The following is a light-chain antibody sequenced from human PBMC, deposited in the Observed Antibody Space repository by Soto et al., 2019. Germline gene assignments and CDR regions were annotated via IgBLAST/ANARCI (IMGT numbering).Light chain of an antibody. Sequence: EILFTQSPGTLSLSPGDRATLSCRASQRVSTFLAWYQQRPGQPPRLLIYGASTRDTGIPARFSGSGSGTEFTLTISRLQSEDFSVYYCQQYNNWPRTFGQGTKVDIK. J-gene: IGKJ1*01. CDR1: QRVSTF. V-gene: IGKV3-15*01. CDR3: QQYNNWPRT. CDR2: GAS.